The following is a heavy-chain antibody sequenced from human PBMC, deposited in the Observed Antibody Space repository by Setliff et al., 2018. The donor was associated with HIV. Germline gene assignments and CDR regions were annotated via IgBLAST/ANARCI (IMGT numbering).Heavy chain of an antibody. CDR2: IIPLRVTA. D-gene: IGHD6-6*01. Sequence: ASVKVSCKASGGAFSDYGVSWVRQAPGEGLEWMGTIIPLRVTANYAQKFQGRLTITADNSLFLQMDSMRVDDTGVYYCVVGHYRASSGWGQGTMVTVSS. J-gene: IGHJ4*02. V-gene: IGHV1-69*04. CDR3: VVGHYRASSG. CDR1: GGAFSDYG.